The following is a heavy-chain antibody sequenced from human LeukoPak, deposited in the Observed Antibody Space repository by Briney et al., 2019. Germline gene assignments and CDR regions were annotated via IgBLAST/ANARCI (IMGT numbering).Heavy chain of an antibody. CDR2: ISAYNGQT. J-gene: IGHJ6*03. D-gene: IGHD2-2*01. CDR1: GYTFTSHG. CDR3: ARGGGNLLVVAPYRYYMDV. V-gene: IGHV1-18*01. Sequence: ASVKVSCKASGYTFTSHGITWVRQAPGQGLEWLGWISAYNGQTNYAQKFQDRVTMTTDTSTRTAYMDLRSLRSDDKAVYYCARGGGNLLVVAPYRYYMDVGGKGPT.